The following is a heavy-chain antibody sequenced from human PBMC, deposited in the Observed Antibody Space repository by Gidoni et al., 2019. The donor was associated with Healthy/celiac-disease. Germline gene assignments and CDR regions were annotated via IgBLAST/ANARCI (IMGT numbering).Heavy chain of an antibody. CDR2: IYYSGST. J-gene: IGHJ4*02. CDR1: GCSISSSSYY. Sequence: QLQLQESGPGLVKPSETLSLTCTVSGCSISSSSYYWGWIRQPPGKGLEWIGRIYYSGSTYYNPSLKSRLTISVDTSKNQFSLKLSSVTAADTAVYYCQRAAVAGGDYWGQGTLVTVSS. CDR3: QRAAVAGGDY. D-gene: IGHD6-19*01. V-gene: IGHV4-39*07.